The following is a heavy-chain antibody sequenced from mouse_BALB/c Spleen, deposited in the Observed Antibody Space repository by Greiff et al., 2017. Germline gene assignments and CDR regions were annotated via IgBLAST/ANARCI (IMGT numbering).Heavy chain of an antibody. CDR3: ARQTLYFDV. J-gene: IGHJ1*01. CDR2: ISNGGGST. V-gene: IGHV5-12-2*01. Sequence: EVMLVESGGGLVQPGGSLKLSCAASGFTFSSYTMSWVRQTPEKRLEWVAYISNGGGSTYYPDTVKGRFTISRDNAKNTLYLQMSSLKSEDTAMYYCARQTLYFDVWGAGTTVTVSS. CDR1: GFTFSSYT.